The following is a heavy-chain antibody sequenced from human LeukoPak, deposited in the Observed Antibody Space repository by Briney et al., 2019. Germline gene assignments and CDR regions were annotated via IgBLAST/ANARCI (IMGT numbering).Heavy chain of an antibody. CDR3: ARDRDYAFDY. Sequence: SETLSLTCVLSVGSLSGSFWCWISQPAGKGLEWIGRIYTGGITNYNPSLKSRVAMSVDTSKNQFSLKLSSVTAADTAVYFCARDRDYAFDYWGQGTLVTVSS. CDR1: VGSLSGSF. J-gene: IGHJ4*02. V-gene: IGHV4-4*07. CDR2: IYTGGIT. D-gene: IGHD4-17*01.